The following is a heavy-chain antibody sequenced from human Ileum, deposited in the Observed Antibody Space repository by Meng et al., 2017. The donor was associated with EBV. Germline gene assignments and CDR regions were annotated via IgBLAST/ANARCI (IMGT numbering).Heavy chain of an antibody. D-gene: IGHD2-8*01. Sequence: SGGGLAHPGGYIEFSLAASGFLCSDYAMTWVRQAPGKGLECVSTIDKSGAYTFSADSVKGRFTISRDNSKNSLHLQINSLRAGDTAVYYCAKRAGQQMVNWKFDLWGRGTLVTVSS. CDR2: IDKSGAYT. CDR3: AKRAGQQMVNWKFDL. J-gene: IGHJ2*01. V-gene: IGHV3-23*01. CDR1: GFLCSDYA.